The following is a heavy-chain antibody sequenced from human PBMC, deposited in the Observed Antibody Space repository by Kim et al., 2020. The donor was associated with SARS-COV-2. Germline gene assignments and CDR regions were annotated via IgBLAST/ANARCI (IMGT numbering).Heavy chain of an antibody. V-gene: IGHV3-7*01. CDR1: GFSFLSHW. CDR2: IKPDGSAE. Sequence: GGSLRLSCEASGFSFLSHWMTWVRQTPGKGLEWVANIKPDGSAEEYAGSVKGRFTVSRDNAKDSLFLQMGSLSAEDTAVYYCAHHGFPYGLDVWGQGTTVTVSS. J-gene: IGHJ6*02. D-gene: IGHD6-25*01. CDR3: AHHGFPYGLDV.